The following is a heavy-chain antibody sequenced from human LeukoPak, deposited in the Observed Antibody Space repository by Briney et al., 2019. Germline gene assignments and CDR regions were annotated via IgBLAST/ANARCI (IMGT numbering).Heavy chain of an antibody. CDR1: GGSITNYY. CDR3: ARDLSGISYFDY. D-gene: IGHD3-10*01. V-gene: IGHV4-59*01. CDR2: ISYSGNT. Sequence: SETLSLTCTVSGGSITNYYWTWIRQPLGKGLEWIGYISYSGNTNYNPSLKSRVTISVDTSKNQFSLKLNSVTAADTAVYYCARDLSGISYFDYWGQGTLVTVSS. J-gene: IGHJ4*02.